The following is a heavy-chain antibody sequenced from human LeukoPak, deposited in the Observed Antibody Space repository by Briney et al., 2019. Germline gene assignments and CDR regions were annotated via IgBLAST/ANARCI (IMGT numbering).Heavy chain of an antibody. Sequence: PGGSLRLPCAASGFTFSSYAMGWVRQAPGKGLEWVSYISSSGSTIYYADSVKGRFTISRDNAKNSLYLQMNSLRAEDTAVYYCAELGITMIGGVWGKGTTVTISS. CDR1: GFTFSSYA. CDR3: AELGITMIGGV. J-gene: IGHJ6*04. V-gene: IGHV3-48*03. CDR2: ISSSGSTI. D-gene: IGHD3-10*02.